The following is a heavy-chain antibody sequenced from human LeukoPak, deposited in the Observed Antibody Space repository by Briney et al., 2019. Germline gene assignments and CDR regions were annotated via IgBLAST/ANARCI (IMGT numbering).Heavy chain of an antibody. CDR2: ISSSSSYV. Sequence: PGGSLRLSCAVSGFTFSSYSMNWVRQAPGKGLEWVSSISSSSSYVYYADSVKGRFTISRDNAKNSLYLQMNSLRAEDTAVYYCARDDSYGLDYWGQGTRVTVSS. D-gene: IGHD5-18*01. J-gene: IGHJ4*02. CDR3: ARDDSYGLDY. CDR1: GFTFSSYS. V-gene: IGHV3-21*01.